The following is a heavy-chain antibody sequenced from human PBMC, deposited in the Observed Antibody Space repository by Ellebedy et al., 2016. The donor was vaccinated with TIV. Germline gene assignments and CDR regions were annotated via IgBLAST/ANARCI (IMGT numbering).Heavy chain of an antibody. D-gene: IGHD1-26*01. CDR2: ISFSSTYI. CDR3: ARSAQWEPRVDYFDY. Sequence: GESLKISCAASGFTFNTYSINWVRQAPGKGLEWVSYISFSSTYIYYADSVEGRFTVSRDNAKNSLFLQMNRLRAEDTAVYYCARSAQWEPRVDYFDYWGQGTLVTVSS. V-gene: IGHV3-21*01. CDR1: GFTFNTYS. J-gene: IGHJ4*02.